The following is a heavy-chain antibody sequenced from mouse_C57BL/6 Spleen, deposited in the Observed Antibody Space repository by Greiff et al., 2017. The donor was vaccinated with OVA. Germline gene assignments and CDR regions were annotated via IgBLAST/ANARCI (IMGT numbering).Heavy chain of an antibody. Sequence: VQLQQSGAELVRPGASVKLSCKASGYTFTGYEMHWVKQTPVQGLEWIGAIDPEAGGTAYNQKFKGKAILTADKSSSTAYMELRSLTSEDSAVXYCTCPFITTVVDYWGQGTTLTVSA. D-gene: IGHD1-1*01. CDR1: GYTFTGYE. CDR3: TCPFITTVVDY. CDR2: IDPEAGGT. J-gene: IGHJ2*01. V-gene: IGHV1-15*01.